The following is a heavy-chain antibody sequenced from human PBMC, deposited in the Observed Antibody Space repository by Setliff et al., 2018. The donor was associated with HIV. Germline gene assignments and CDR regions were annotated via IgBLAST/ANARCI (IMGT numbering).Heavy chain of an antibody. J-gene: IGHJ6*03. Sequence: SETLSLTCTVSGGSINSGSYYWNWIRQPAGKGLEWIGHIYASGSTNYNPSLKSRVTISVDTSKNQFSLKLSSVTAADTAVYYCARDRLCSSTSCYSGGDYMDVWGKGTTVTVSS. CDR3: ARDRLCSSTSCYSGGDYMDV. CDR1: GGSINSGSYY. CDR2: IYASGST. V-gene: IGHV4-61*10. D-gene: IGHD2-2*02.